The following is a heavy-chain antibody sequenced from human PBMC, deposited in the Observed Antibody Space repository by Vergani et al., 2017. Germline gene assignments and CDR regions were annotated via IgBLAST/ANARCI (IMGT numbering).Heavy chain of an antibody. J-gene: IGHJ4*02. D-gene: IGHD4-17*01. CDR1: GYTFSTYG. CDR2: ISAYNGNT. CDR3: ASGTEYGDYSAY. Sequence: QVQLVQSGAEVKKPGASVKVSCKASGYTFSTYGISWVRQAPGQGLEWMGWISAYNGNTNYPEKFQGRLTMTTDTSTRTAYMELRSLRSDDTAVYYCASGTEYGDYSAYWGQGTLVTVSS. V-gene: IGHV1-18*01.